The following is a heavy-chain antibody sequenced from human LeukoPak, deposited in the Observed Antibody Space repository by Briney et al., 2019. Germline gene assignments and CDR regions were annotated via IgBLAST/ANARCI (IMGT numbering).Heavy chain of an antibody. D-gene: IGHD3-10*01. CDR2: IIPILGIA. CDR1: GGTFSSYA. Sequence: GASVKVSCKASGGTFSSYAISWVRQAPGQWLEWMGRIIPILGIANYAQKFQGRVTITADKSTSTAYMELSSLRSEDTAVYYCARQSGIDAFDIWGQGTMVTVSS. CDR3: ARQSGIDAFDI. V-gene: IGHV1-69*04. J-gene: IGHJ3*02.